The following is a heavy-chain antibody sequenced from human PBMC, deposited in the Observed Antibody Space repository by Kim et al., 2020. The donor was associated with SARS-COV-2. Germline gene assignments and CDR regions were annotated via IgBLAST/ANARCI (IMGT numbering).Heavy chain of an antibody. CDR1: GGSISSGGYY. V-gene: IGHV4-31*03. CDR3: ARTDSSGWYGLLDY. Sequence: SETLSLTCTVSGGSISSGGYYWSWIRQHPGKGLEWIGYIYYSGSTYYNPSLKSRVTISVDTSKNQFSLKLSSVTAADTAVYYCARTDSSGWYGLLDYWGQGTLVTVSS. D-gene: IGHD6-19*01. J-gene: IGHJ4*02. CDR2: IYYSGST.